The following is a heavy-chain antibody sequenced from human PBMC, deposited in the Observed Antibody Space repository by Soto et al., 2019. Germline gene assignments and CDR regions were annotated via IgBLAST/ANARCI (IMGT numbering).Heavy chain of an antibody. CDR1: GFIFNKYA. J-gene: IGHJ2*01. V-gene: IGHV3-23*01. D-gene: IGHD4-17*01. CDR2: ISGSGGRT. Sequence: EVQLLDSGGGLVQPGGSLRLSCAASGFIFNKYAMSWVRQAPGKGLEWVSGISGSGGRTYYADSVKGRFTISRDNSKITLYLQMNSLRAEDTAVYYCVKALYGDYDNWYFDLWGRGTLVTVSS. CDR3: VKALYGDYDNWYFDL.